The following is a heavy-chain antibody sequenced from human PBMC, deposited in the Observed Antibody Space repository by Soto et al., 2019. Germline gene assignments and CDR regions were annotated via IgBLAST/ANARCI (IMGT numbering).Heavy chain of an antibody. CDR3: ASDLSGRADV. CDR1: GFTFSSYW. D-gene: IGHD3-10*01. Sequence: EVQLVESGGGLVRPGGSLRLSCAASGFTFSSYWMHWVRQAPGKGLVWVSRMNEDGGTTDYADSVKGRFTISRDNAKKTLYLQMNSLRVGYTAVYYCASDLSGRADVWGQGTTVTVSS. CDR2: MNEDGGTT. J-gene: IGHJ6*02. V-gene: IGHV3-74*02.